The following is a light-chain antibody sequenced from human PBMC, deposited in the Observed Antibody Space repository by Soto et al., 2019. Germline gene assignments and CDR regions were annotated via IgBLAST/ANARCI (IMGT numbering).Light chain of an antibody. V-gene: IGKV3-15*01. CDR2: GAS. CDR3: QQYNDWPIT. J-gene: IGKJ3*01. Sequence: EIVLTQSPGTLSLSPGERATLSCRASQSVISNLGWYQQKPGQAPRLLIYGASTRATGIPARFSGRGSGTEFTLTISSLQSEEFAVYYCQQYNDWPITFGPGTKVDI. CDR1: QSVISN.